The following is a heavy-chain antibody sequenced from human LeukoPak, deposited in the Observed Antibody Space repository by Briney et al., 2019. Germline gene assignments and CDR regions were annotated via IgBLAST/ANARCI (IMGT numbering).Heavy chain of an antibody. CDR1: GFTFSTYT. J-gene: IGHJ3*02. CDR3: ARAPYDSTGYETPLAFDI. CDR2: IIISSSYI. V-gene: IGHV3-21*01. D-gene: IGHD3-22*01. Sequence: KPVGCLRLSRAASGFTFSTYTMNWVSQAPGKGLEWVSTIIISSSYIYYGDSVKGRFTISRDNAKNSLYLQMNSLGAEDTAVYYCARAPYDSTGYETPLAFDIWGQGTMVTVLS.